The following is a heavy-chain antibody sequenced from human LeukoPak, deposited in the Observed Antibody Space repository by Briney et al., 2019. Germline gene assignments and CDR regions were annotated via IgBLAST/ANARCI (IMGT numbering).Heavy chain of an antibody. Sequence: ASVKVSCKASGYTLTDYYIHWVRQAPGQGLEWIGWMNPNSGDTNSAQSFQGRVTMTRETSISTAYMELSRLRFDDTAVYYCARVRRYYYGMDVWGQGTTVTVSS. J-gene: IGHJ6*02. CDR2: MNPNSGDT. CDR3: ARVRRYYYGMDV. V-gene: IGHV1-2*02. CDR1: GYTLTDYY.